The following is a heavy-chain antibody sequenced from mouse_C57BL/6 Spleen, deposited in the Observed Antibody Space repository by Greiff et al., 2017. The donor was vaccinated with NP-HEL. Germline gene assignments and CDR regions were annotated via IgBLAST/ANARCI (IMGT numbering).Heavy chain of an antibody. CDR2: IDPATGGT. Sequence: VQLQQSGAELVRPGASVTLSCKASGYTFTDYEMHWVKQTPVHGLEWIGAIDPATGGTAYNQKFKGKAILTADKSSSTAYMELRSLTSEDSAVYYCTRRFNWSWFAYWGQGTLVTVSA. J-gene: IGHJ3*01. V-gene: IGHV1-15*01. CDR3: TRRFNWSWFAY. CDR1: GYTFTDYE. D-gene: IGHD4-1*02.